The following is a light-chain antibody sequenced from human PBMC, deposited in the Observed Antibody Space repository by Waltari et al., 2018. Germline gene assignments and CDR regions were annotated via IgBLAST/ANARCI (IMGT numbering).Light chain of an antibody. V-gene: IGKV1-39*01. CDR2: RSS. Sequence: IQMTQSPSSLSASVGDRISISCRPSRNISSFLNWYQQKGGVAPNLLIYRSSTLQTGVPSRFSGSGSRTHFTLTISGLQLEDFATYFCQQSYSTPPTFGQGTKV. CDR3: QQSYSTPPT. CDR1: RNISSF. J-gene: IGKJ1*01.